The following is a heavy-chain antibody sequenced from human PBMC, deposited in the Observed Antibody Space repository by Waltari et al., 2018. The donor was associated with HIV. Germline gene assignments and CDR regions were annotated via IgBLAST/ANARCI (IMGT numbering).Heavy chain of an antibody. J-gene: IGHJ4*02. D-gene: IGHD3-9*01. Sequence: QLKESSRGAGKCTDTLSLTCGVPGASMHSKNNDWAWIRQSPGARLEWIATIYYTGNTYFTPSLRNRTSISVDSSNNLLSLSLRSVTAADTAFYYCARQHAYVRDWFSHASFFNYWGPGTLVTVSS. CDR1: GASMHSKNND. CDR2: IYYTGNT. CDR3: ARQHAYVRDWFSHASFFNY. V-gene: IGHV4-39*01.